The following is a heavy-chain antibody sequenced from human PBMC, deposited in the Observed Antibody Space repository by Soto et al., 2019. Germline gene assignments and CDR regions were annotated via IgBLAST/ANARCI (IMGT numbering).Heavy chain of an antibody. CDR3: SGCSGGACHQNYGMDV. J-gene: IGHJ6*02. D-gene: IGHD2-15*01. V-gene: IGHV3-21*01. Sequence: EVHLVESGGGLVKPGGSLRLSCAVSGFTFSSCTMNWVRQAPGKGLEWVTSISPSTSHIYYSDSWKGRFTIARDNVNNSLFLQMHSLSAEDKAVYYCSGCSGGACHQNYGMDVWGRGTKVTVSS. CDR2: ISPSTSHI. CDR1: GFTFSSCT.